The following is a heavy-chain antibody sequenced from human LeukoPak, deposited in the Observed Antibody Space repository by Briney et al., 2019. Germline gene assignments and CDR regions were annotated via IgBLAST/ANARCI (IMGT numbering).Heavy chain of an antibody. CDR3: ARDRRIYSRITIFGVVLDY. J-gene: IGHJ4*02. Sequence: GGSLRLSCAASGFTFSSYWMSWVRQAPGKGLEWVANIKQDGSEKYYVDSVKGRFTISRDNAKNSLYLQMNSLRAEDTAVYYCARDRRIYSRITIFGVVLDYWGQGTLVTVSS. CDR2: IKQDGSEK. CDR1: GFTFSSYW. D-gene: IGHD3-3*01. V-gene: IGHV3-7*01.